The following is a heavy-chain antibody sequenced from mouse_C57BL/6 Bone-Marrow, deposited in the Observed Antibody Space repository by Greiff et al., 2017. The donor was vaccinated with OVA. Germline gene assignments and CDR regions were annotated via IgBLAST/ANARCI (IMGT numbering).Heavy chain of an antibody. CDR3: ARRDYYGPFAY. Sequence: DVKLVESGGDLVKPGGSLKLSCAASGFTFSSYGMSWVRQTPDKRLEWVATISSGGSYTYYPDSVKGRFTISRDNAKNTLYLQMSSLKSEDTAMYYCARRDYYGPFAYWGQETLVTVSA. D-gene: IGHD1-1*01. J-gene: IGHJ3*01. CDR1: GFTFSSYG. CDR2: ISSGGSYT. V-gene: IGHV5-6*02.